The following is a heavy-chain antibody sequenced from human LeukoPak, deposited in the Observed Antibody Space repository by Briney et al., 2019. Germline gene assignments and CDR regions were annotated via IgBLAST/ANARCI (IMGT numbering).Heavy chain of an antibody. Sequence: GGSLRLSCAASGFTVSSNYMSWVRQAPGKGLKWVSVIYSGGSTYYADSVKGRFTISRDNSKNTLYLQMNSLRAEDTAVYYCAREGLDYLRAFDIWGQGTMVTVSS. V-gene: IGHV3-53*01. J-gene: IGHJ3*02. CDR3: AREGLDYLRAFDI. D-gene: IGHD3/OR15-3a*01. CDR2: IYSGGST. CDR1: GFTVSSNY.